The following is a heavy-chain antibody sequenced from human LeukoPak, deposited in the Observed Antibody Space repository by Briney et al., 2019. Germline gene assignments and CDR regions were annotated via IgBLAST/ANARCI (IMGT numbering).Heavy chain of an antibody. D-gene: IGHD2-2*01. CDR2: IYYSGST. CDR3: ARDRIGVVVPAARNYYYYMDV. Sequence: PSETLSLTCTVSGGSISSYYWSWIRQPPGKGLEWIGYIYYSGSTNYNPSLKSRVTISVDTSKNQFSLKLSSVTAADTAVYYCARDRIGVVVPAARNYYYYMDVWGKGTTVTVSS. CDR1: GGSISSYY. J-gene: IGHJ6*03. V-gene: IGHV4-59*01.